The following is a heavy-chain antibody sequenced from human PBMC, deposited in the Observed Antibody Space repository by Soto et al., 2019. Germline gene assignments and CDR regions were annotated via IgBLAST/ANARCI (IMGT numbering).Heavy chain of an antibody. V-gene: IGHV1-2*02. Sequence: GASVKVSCKASGYTFTGYYMHWVRQAPGQGLEWMGWINPNSGGTNYAQKFQGRVTMTRDTSISKAYMELSRLRSDDTAVHYCARDNLYCSGGSCYPPGNWFDPWGQGTLVTVSS. CDR1: GYTFTGYY. J-gene: IGHJ5*02. CDR2: INPNSGGT. CDR3: ARDNLYCSGGSCYPPGNWFDP. D-gene: IGHD2-15*01.